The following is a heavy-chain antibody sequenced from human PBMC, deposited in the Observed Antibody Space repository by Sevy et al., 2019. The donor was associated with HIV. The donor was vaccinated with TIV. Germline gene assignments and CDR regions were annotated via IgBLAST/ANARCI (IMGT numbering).Heavy chain of an antibody. CDR1: GFAFYEYS. V-gene: IGHV3-23*01. Sequence: GGSLRLSCAASGFAFYEYSMSWVRQAPGKGLEWVAALSFGCGKINYADSVKGRFTISRDNSKNSFYLQMDNLRVEDTALYYCAREGCSRPHDYWGQGTRVTVSS. CDR3: AREGCSRPHDY. D-gene: IGHD2-8*01. J-gene: IGHJ4*02. CDR2: LSFGCGKI.